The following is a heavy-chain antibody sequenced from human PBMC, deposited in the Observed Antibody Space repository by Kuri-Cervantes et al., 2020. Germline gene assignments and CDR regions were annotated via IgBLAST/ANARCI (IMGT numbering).Heavy chain of an antibody. CDR3: VRMGSGSYAQLHPYYYYYYGMDV. CDR2: ISYDGSNK. D-gene: IGHD3-10*01. CDR1: GFTFSSYG. Sequence: GESLKISCAASGFTFSSYGMHWVRQAPGKGLEWVAVISYDGSNKYYADSVKGRFTISRDNSKNTLYLQMNSLRAGDTAVYYCVRMGSGSYAQLHPYYYYYYGMDVWGQGTTVTVSS. V-gene: IGHV3-30*03. J-gene: IGHJ6*02.